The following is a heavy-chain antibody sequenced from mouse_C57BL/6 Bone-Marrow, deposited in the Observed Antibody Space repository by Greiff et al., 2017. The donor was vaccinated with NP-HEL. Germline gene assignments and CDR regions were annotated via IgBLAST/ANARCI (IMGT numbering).Heavy chain of an antibody. CDR2: IDPNSGGT. D-gene: IGHD1-1*01. CDR3: ARPGVGGDFDY. Sequence: QVQLQQPGAGLVQPGASVKLSCTASGYTFTSYWMHWVKQSPGRGLEWIGRIDPNSGGTKYNEKFKSKAALTVDKPTSTAYLQLSSRASEDSAVYCCARPGVGGDFDYWGQGTTLTVSS. J-gene: IGHJ2*01. CDR1: GYTFTSYW. V-gene: IGHV1-72*01.